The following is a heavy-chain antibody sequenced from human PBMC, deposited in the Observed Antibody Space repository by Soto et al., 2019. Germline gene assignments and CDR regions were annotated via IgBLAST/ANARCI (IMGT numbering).Heavy chain of an antibody. CDR3: ARRRYCGYDCYHKRDYGMDA. D-gene: IGHD2-21*02. CDR2: VIPVLTTT. J-gene: IGHJ4*03. V-gene: IGHV1-69*08. CDR1: GDTFSSYI. Sequence: QVQLVQSGAEVKKPGSSVRVSCRSSGDTFSSYIVNWLRLAPGRGLEWMGRVIPVLTTTDYAQHFRGRVTISADRSTNTVYLDLSSLRSDDTAVYYCARRRYCGYDCYHKRDYGMDARGQGSLVSVAS.